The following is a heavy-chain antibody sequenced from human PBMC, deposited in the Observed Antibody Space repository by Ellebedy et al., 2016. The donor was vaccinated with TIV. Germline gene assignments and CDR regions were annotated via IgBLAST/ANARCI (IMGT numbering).Heavy chain of an antibody. D-gene: IGHD2-21*02. CDR3: ARDGAPVGQVTFDC. Sequence: PGGSLRLSCAASGSTFSGSWMTWVRQAPGKGLDWVANINQDGSDEYYVDSVKGRFTISRDNAKNSLDLQMNILRAEDTAMYYCARDGAPVGQVTFDCWGQGTLVTVSS. V-gene: IGHV3-7*03. CDR1: GSTFSGSW. CDR2: INQDGSDE. J-gene: IGHJ4*02.